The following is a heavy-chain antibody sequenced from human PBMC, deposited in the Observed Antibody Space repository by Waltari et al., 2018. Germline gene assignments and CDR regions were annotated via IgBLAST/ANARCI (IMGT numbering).Heavy chain of an antibody. V-gene: IGHV1-69*12. CDR1: GGTFSSYA. CDR3: AAAAEPGWFDP. J-gene: IGHJ5*02. Sequence: QVQLVQSGAEVTKPGSSVKVSCKASGGTFSSYAIRWGRQAPGQGLEWMGGIIPIFGTANYAQKFQGRVTITADESTSTAYMELSSLRSEDTAVYYCAAAAEPGWFDPWGQGTLVTVSS. D-gene: IGHD6-13*01. CDR2: IIPIFGTA.